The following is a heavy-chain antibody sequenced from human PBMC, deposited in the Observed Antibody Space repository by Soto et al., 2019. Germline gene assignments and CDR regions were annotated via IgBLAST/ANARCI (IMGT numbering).Heavy chain of an antibody. CDR1: GFTFDDYA. J-gene: IGHJ2*01. V-gene: IGHV3-9*01. CDR2: SSWYSGSI. Sequence: EVQLVESGGGLVQPGRSLRLSCAASGFTFDDYAMHWVRQAPGKGLEWVSGSSWYSGSIGYADSVKGRFTISRDNAKNSLYLQMNSLRADDTALYYCAKDIHPGYGVHNWYFDLWGRGTLVTVAS. CDR3: AKDIHPGYGVHNWYFDL. D-gene: IGHD4-17*01.